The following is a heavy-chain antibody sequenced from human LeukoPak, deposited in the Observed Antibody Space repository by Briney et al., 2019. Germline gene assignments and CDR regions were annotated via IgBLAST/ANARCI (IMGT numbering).Heavy chain of an antibody. V-gene: IGHV1-2*04. CDR2: VNPNSGGT. CDR3: ARQVGVTVTTFHYYYGMDV. J-gene: IGHJ6*02. CDR1: GYTFTGYY. D-gene: IGHD4-17*01. Sequence: AASVKVSCKASGYTFTGYYMHWVRQAPGQGLEWMGWVNPNSGGTNYAQKFQGWVTMTRDTSISTAYMELSRLRSEDTAVYYCARQVGVTVTTFHYYYGMDVWGQGTTVTVSS.